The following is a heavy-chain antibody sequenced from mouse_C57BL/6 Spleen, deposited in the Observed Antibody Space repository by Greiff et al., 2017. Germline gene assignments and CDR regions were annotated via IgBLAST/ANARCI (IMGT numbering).Heavy chain of an antibody. J-gene: IGHJ4*01. CDR3: ASDLLGAMDY. V-gene: IGHV5-4*03. CDR2: ISDGGSYT. CDR1: GFTFSSYA. D-gene: IGHD2-1*01. Sequence: EVKLMESGGGLVKPGGSLKLSCAASGFTFSSYAMSWVRQTPEKRLEWVATISDGGSYTYYPDNVKGRFTISRDNAKNNLYLQMSHLKSEDTAMYYCASDLLGAMDYWGQGTSVTVSS.